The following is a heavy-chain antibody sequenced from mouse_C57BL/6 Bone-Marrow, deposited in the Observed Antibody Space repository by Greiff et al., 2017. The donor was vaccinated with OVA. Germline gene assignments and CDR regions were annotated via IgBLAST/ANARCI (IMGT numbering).Heavy chain of an antibody. CDR2: IDPSDSYT. CDR1: GYTFTSYW. CDR3: ARSIYYGCAGFAY. Sequence: QVQLQQPGAELVRPGTSVKLSCTASGYTFTSYWMHWVKQRPGQGLEWIGVIDPSDSYTNYNQKFKGKGTFTVDTSSSTAYMQLSSLTSEDSAVYYCARSIYYGCAGFAYWGQGTLVTVSA. J-gene: IGHJ3*01. D-gene: IGHD2-2*01. V-gene: IGHV1-59*01.